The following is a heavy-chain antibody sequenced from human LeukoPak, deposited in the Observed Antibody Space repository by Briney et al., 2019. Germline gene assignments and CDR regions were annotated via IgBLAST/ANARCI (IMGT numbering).Heavy chain of an antibody. D-gene: IGHD5-18*01. V-gene: IGHV4-59*01. J-gene: IGHJ3*01. CDR3: ARERGDTAAPDAFDF. CDR2: IYYDGTT. Sequence: SETLSLTCTVSGGSISSYYWSWIRQPPGKGLEWIGYIYYDGTTNYNPSLKSRVTISLDTSKNQFSLKLSSVTAADAAVYYCARERGDTAAPDAFDFWGQGTKVTVSS. CDR1: GGSISSYY.